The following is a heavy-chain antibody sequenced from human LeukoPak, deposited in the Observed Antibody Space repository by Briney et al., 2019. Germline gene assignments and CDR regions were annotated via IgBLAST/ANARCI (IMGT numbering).Heavy chain of an antibody. D-gene: IGHD2-21*01. Sequence: GGSLRLSCAASGFSFSTYAMNWVRQAPGKGLEWVSAVTDRGDITYYADSVKGRFTISRDNAKNSLYLQMNSLRAEDTAVYYCARALYRQHIVVVNAKNYWYFDLWGRGTLVTVSS. CDR3: ARALYRQHIVVVNAKNYWYFDL. V-gene: IGHV3-23*01. J-gene: IGHJ2*01. CDR2: VTDRGDIT. CDR1: GFSFSTYA.